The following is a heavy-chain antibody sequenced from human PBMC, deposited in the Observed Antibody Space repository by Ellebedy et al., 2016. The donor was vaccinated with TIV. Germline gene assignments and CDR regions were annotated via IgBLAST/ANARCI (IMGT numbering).Heavy chain of an antibody. Sequence: PGGSLRLSCAASGFNFRSYWMTWVRQAPGKGLEWVANIRGDSEKYYVDSVMGRFTISRDNGKNSLYRQMHSLRPEDTAVYYCARRGSYGDYAVQINSWFDSWGQGTLVTVSS. V-gene: IGHV3-7*01. CDR2: IRGDSEK. CDR1: GFNFRSYW. J-gene: IGHJ5*01. D-gene: IGHD4-17*01. CDR3: ARRGSYGDYAVQINSWFDS.